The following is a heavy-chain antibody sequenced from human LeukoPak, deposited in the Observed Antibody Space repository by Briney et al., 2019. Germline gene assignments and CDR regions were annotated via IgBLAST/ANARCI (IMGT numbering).Heavy chain of an antibody. V-gene: IGHV4-59*01. CDR3: ARAAAGPFDY. Sequence: PSETLSLTCTVSGGSISSYYWSWIRQPPGKGLEWIGYIYYSGSTNYNPSLKSRVTISVDTSKNQFSLKLSSVTAADTAVHYCARAAAGPFDYWGQGTLVTVSS. J-gene: IGHJ4*02. CDR2: IYYSGST. D-gene: IGHD6-13*01. CDR1: GGSISSYY.